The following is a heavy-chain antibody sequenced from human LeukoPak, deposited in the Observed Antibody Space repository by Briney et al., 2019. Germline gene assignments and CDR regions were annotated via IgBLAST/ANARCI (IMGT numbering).Heavy chain of an antibody. CDR3: ALKYYDFWSGYFSFDY. D-gene: IGHD3-3*01. CDR1: GGSFSGYY. CDR2: INHSGST. V-gene: IGHV4-34*01. Sequence: PSETLSLTCAVYGGSFSGYYWSWIRQPPGKGLEWIGEINHSGSTNYNPSLKSRITISLDTSKNQFSLRLSSVTAADTAVYYCALKYYDFWSGYFSFDYWGQGTLVTVSS. J-gene: IGHJ4*02.